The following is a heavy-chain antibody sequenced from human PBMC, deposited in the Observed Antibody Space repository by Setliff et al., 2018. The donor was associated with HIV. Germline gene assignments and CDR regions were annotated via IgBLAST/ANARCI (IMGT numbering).Heavy chain of an antibody. CDR2: INHSGGT. V-gene: IGHV4-34*01. D-gene: IGHD5-12*01. CDR3: ASDISPDDGYNRLHYFDY. Sequence: PSETLSLTCAVYGGSFSGYYWSWIRQPPGKGLEWIGEINHSGGTNYNPSLKSRVTISVDTSKNQFSLKLSSVTAADTAVYHCASDISPDDGYNRLHYFDYWGQGTLVTVSS. J-gene: IGHJ4*02. CDR1: GGSFSGYY.